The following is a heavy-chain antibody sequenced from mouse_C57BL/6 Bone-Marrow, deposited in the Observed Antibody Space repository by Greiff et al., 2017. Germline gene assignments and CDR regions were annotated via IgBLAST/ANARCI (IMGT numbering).Heavy chain of an antibody. CDR3: TRDLLWSPLDY. V-gene: IGHV1-15*01. Sequence: QVQLQQSGAELVRPGASVTLSCKASGYTFTDYGMHWVKQTPVHGLEWIGAIDPETGGTAYNQKFKGKAILTADKSSSTAYMKLRSLTSEDSAVYYCTRDLLWSPLDYSGQGTTLTVSS. CDR1: GYTFTDYG. J-gene: IGHJ2*01. D-gene: IGHD2-1*01. CDR2: IDPETGGT.